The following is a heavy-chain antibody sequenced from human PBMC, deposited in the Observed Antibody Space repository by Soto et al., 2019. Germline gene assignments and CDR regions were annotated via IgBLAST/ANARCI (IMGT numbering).Heavy chain of an antibody. D-gene: IGHD3-16*01. CDR1: GDSVSSNIAA. Sequence: SQTLSLTCAISGDSVSSNIAAWDWIRQSPSRGLEWLGRTYYRSKWYTDYAVSVRSRITINPDTSENQFTLQLISMTPEDTAVYYCARNLGGSRDSWCQGTLVTVSS. CDR3: ARNLGGSRDS. J-gene: IGHJ4*02. CDR2: TYYRSKWYT. V-gene: IGHV6-1*01.